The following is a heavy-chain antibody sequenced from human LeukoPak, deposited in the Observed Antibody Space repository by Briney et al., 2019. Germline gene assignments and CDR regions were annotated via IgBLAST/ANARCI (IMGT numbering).Heavy chain of an antibody. CDR2: IYPGDSDT. J-gene: IGHJ4*02. CDR1: GYSFTSYW. Sequence: GESLKISCKGSGYSFTSYWIGWVRQMPGKGLEWMGIIYPGDSDTRYSPSFQGQVTISADKSISTAYLQWSSLKASDTAMYYCARSLESHNYQPHCFDYWGQGTLVTVSS. V-gene: IGHV5-51*01. CDR3: ARSLESHNYQPHCFDY. D-gene: IGHD5-24*01.